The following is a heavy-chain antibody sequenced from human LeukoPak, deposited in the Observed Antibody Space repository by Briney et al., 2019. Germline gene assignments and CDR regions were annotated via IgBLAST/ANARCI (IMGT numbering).Heavy chain of an antibody. Sequence: ASVKVSCKASGYTFTGYYMHWVRQAPGQGLEWMGWMNPNSGNTGYAQKFQGRVTITRNTSISTAYMELSSLRSEDTAVYYCARSGHYGDYETDYWGQGTLVTVSS. CDR2: MNPNSGNT. CDR1: GYTFTGYY. V-gene: IGHV1-8*03. D-gene: IGHD4-17*01. CDR3: ARSGHYGDYETDY. J-gene: IGHJ4*02.